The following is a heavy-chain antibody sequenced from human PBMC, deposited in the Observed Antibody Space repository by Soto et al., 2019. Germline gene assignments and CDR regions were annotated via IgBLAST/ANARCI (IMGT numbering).Heavy chain of an antibody. V-gene: IGHV4-59*01. J-gene: IGHJ4*02. CDR2: IYYLGST. Sequence: SETLSLTCSVSGGSISEYFWSWIRQSPGKGLEWIGYIYYLGSTDYNPSLKSRVTMSVDTSKRQFSLRLTSVTAADTAVYYCARDGYDGSGSPYPAYWGPGTQVTVSS. CDR1: GGSISEYF. D-gene: IGHD3-10*01. CDR3: ARDGYDGSGSPYPAY.